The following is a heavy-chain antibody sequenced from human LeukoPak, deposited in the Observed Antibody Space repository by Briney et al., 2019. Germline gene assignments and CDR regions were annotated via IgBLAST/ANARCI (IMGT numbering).Heavy chain of an antibody. D-gene: IGHD3-3*01. V-gene: IGHV1-8*01. J-gene: IGHJ6*02. Sequence: ASVKVSCRASGYTFTSYDINWVRQAPGQGLEWMGWMNPNSGNTGYAQKFQGRVTMTRNTSISTAYMELSSLRSEDTAVYYCARVSYDFWSGYYTEYYGMDVWGQGTTVTVSS. CDR3: ARVSYDFWSGYYTEYYGMDV. CDR1: GYTFTSYD. CDR2: MNPNSGNT.